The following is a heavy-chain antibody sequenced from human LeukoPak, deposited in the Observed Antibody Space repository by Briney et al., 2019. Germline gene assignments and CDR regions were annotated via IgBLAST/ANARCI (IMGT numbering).Heavy chain of an antibody. J-gene: IGHJ5*02. CDR3: ARARYSYGLSPIDP. V-gene: IGHV3-23*01. CDR1: GFTFSSYA. Sequence: PGGSLRLSCAASGFTFSSYAMSWVRQAPGKGLEWVSGISGSGGSTYYADSVKGRFTISRDNSKNTLYLQMNSLRAEDTAVYYCARARYSYGLSPIDPWGQGTLVTVSS. D-gene: IGHD5-18*01. CDR2: ISGSGGST.